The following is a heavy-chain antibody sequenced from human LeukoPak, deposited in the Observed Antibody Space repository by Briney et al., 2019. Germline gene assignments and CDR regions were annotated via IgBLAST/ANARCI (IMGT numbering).Heavy chain of an antibody. CDR2: INPNSGGT. Sequence: ASVKVSCKASGYTFTGYYMHWVRQAPGQGLEWMGWINPNSGGTNYAQKFQGRVTMTRDTSISTAYMELSRLRSDDTAVYYCARWGPVELTQISPGIAAAGEDYWGQGTLVTVSS. CDR1: GYTFTGYY. D-gene: IGHD6-13*01. J-gene: IGHJ4*02. CDR3: ARWGPVELTQISPGIAAAGEDY. V-gene: IGHV1-2*02.